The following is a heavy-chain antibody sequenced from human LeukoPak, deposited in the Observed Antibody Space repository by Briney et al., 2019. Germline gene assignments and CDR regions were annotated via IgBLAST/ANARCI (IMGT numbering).Heavy chain of an antibody. CDR2: INHSGST. D-gene: IGHD6-19*01. CDR3: ASTAVAGTSYLDY. Sequence: SETLSLTCAVYGGSFSGYYWSWIRQPPGKGLEWIGEINHSGSTNYNPSLKSRVTISVGTSKNQFSLKLSSVTAADTAVYYCASTAVAGTSYLDYWGQGTLVTVSS. J-gene: IGHJ4*02. CDR1: GGSFSGYY. V-gene: IGHV4-34*01.